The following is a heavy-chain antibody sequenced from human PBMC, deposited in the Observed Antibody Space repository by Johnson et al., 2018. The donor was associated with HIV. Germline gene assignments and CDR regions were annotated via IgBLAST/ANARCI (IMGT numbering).Heavy chain of an antibody. D-gene: IGHD3-10*01. V-gene: IGHV3-66*01. J-gene: IGHJ3*02. CDR3: ARDSGLLLWSQGGFSAFDI. Sequence: VQLVESGGGLVKPGGSLRLSCAASGFTFSDYYMSWIRQAPGKGLEWVSVIYSGGSTYYADSVKGRFTISRDNSKNTLYLQMNSLRAGDTAVYYCARDSGLLLWSQGGFSAFDIWGQGTMVTVSS. CDR2: IYSGGST. CDR1: GFTFSDYY.